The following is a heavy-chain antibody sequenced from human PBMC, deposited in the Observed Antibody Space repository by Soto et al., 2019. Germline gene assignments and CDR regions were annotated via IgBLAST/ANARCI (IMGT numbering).Heavy chain of an antibody. D-gene: IGHD3-22*01. Sequence: GGSLRLSCAASGFTFSSYAMSWVRQAPGKGLEWVSAISGSGGSTYYADSVKGRFTISRDNSKNTLYLQMNSLRAEDTAVYYCAKSPRITMIVVVIYYFDYWGQGTLVTVSS. J-gene: IGHJ4*02. CDR3: AKSPRITMIVVVIYYFDY. CDR1: GFTFSSYA. V-gene: IGHV3-23*01. CDR2: ISGSGGST.